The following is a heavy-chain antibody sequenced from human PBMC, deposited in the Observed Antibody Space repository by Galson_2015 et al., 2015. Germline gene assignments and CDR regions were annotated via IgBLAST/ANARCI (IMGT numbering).Heavy chain of an antibody. V-gene: IGHV3-33*01. D-gene: IGHD6-13*01. Sequence: SLRLSCAASGFTFSSYGMHWVRQAPGKGLEWVAVIWYDGSNKYYADSVKGRFTISRDNSKNTLYLQMNSLRAEDTAVYYCARLVKSWYSDYWGQGTLVTVSS. CDR3: ARLVKSWYSDY. J-gene: IGHJ4*02. CDR2: IWYDGSNK. CDR1: GFTFSSYG.